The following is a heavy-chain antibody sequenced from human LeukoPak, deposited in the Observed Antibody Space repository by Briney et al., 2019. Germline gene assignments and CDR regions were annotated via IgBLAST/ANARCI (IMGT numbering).Heavy chain of an antibody. D-gene: IGHD2-15*01. CDR3: ARAGGYCGRISFPYYFDY. CDR2: MNPNSGNT. Sequence: ASVKVSCKASGYTFTSYDINWVRQATGQGLEWTGWMNPNSGNTGYAQKFQGRVTMTRNTSISTAYMELSSLRSEDTAVYYCARAGGYCGRISFPYYFDYWGQGSLVAVSS. V-gene: IGHV1-8*01. J-gene: IGHJ4*02. CDR1: GYTFTSYD.